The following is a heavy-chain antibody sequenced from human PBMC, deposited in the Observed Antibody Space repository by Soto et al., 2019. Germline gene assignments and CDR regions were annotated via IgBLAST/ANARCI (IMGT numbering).Heavy chain of an antibody. CDR2: IYWDDDK. CDR3: ARLAMVRGLEWFDP. Sequence: QITLKESGPTLVKPTQPLTLTCTFSGFSLSTSGVGVGWIRQPPGKALEWLALIYWDDDKRYSPSLKSRLTITKDTSKNQVVLTMTNMDPVDTATYYCARLAMVRGLEWFDPWGQGTLVTVSS. J-gene: IGHJ5*02. CDR1: GFSLSTSGVG. V-gene: IGHV2-5*02. D-gene: IGHD3-10*01.